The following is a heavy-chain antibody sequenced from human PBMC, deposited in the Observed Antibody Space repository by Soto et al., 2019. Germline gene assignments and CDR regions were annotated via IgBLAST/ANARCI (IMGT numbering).Heavy chain of an antibody. J-gene: IGHJ6*02. CDR3: ARDLPHASSYYYYYGMDV. V-gene: IGHV4-4*07. CDR2: IYTSGST. CDR1: GGSISSYY. D-gene: IGHD1-26*01. Sequence: SETLSLTCTVSGGSISSYYWRWIRHPAGQGLEWIRSIYTSGSTNYNPSLKSRVTMSVDTSKNQFSLKLSSVTAADTAVYYCARDLPHASSYYYYYGMDVWGQGTTDTVTS.